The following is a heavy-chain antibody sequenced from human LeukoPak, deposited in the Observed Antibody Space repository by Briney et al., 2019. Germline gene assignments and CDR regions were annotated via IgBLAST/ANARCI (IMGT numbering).Heavy chain of an antibody. Sequence: GGSLRLSCAASGFTFSSYSMNWVRQAPGKGLEWVSSISSSSSYIYYADSVKGRFTISRDNAKNSLYLQMNSLRAEDTAVYYCARKIDSSGYSQIDYWGQGTLVTVSS. CDR2: ISSSSSYI. CDR3: ARKIDSSGYSQIDY. V-gene: IGHV3-21*01. CDR1: GFTFSSYS. D-gene: IGHD3-22*01. J-gene: IGHJ4*02.